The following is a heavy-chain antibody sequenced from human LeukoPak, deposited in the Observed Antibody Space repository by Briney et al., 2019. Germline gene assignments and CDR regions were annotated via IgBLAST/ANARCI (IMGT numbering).Heavy chain of an antibody. J-gene: IGHJ4*02. CDR1: EFTFSSYD. D-gene: IGHD3-10*01. CDR2: VSRSGAIT. Sequence: PGGSLRLSCAASEFTFSSYDMAWVRQAPGKGLEWVSSVSRSGAITYYADPVKGRFTLSRDNYRNTLSLKKNRLTADDTAVYYCARRLLHSTSGGFDYWGQGTLVTVSS. CDR3: ARRLLHSTSGGFDY. V-gene: IGHV3-23*01.